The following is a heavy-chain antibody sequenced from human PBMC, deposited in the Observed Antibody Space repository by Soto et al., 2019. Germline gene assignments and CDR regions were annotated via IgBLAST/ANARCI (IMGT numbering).Heavy chain of an antibody. CDR1: GFSFSNAW. CDR2: IKRKIDGEST. D-gene: IGHD2-15*01. J-gene: IGHJ6*02. Sequence: EVQLVESGGGLVKPGGSLRLSCAASGFSFSNAWMNWVRQAPGKGLEWVGRIKRKIDGESTVYAGPVKGRFTVFRDDSKSALYLQMNSLKGDDTAVYYCTTGSVEGVWGQGTTVTVS. CDR3: TTGSVEGV. V-gene: IGHV3-15*07.